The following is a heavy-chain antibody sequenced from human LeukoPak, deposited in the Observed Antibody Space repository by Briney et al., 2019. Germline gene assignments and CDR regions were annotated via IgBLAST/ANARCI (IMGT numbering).Heavy chain of an antibody. V-gene: IGHV3-9*03. D-gene: IGHD5-18*01. J-gene: IGHJ4*02. CDR1: GFTFDDYA. Sequence: GGSLRLSCAASGFTFDDYAMHWVRQAPGKGLEWVSGISWNGGSIAYADSVKGRFSISRDSAKNSLYLKMNNLRADDMALYYCAKASGYSSNSSYFDYWGQGTLVTVSS. CDR2: ISWNGGSI. CDR3: AKASGYSSNSSYFDY.